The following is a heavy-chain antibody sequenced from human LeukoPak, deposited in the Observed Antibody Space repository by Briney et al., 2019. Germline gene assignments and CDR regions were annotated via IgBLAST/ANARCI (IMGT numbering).Heavy chain of an antibody. Sequence: SVKVSCKASRGTFSSYAISWVRQAPGQGLEWMGGIIPIFGTANYAQKFQGRVTITADESTSTAYMELSSLRSEDTAVYYCAREAMYGSSPFSDYYYYYGMDVWGQGTTVTVSS. CDR1: RGTFSSYA. V-gene: IGHV1-69*13. J-gene: IGHJ6*02. D-gene: IGHD6-13*01. CDR3: AREAMYGSSPFSDYYYYYGMDV. CDR2: IIPIFGTA.